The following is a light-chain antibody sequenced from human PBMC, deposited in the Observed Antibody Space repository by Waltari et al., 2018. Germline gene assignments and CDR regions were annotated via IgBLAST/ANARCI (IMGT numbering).Light chain of an antibody. V-gene: IGLV2-14*01. Sequence: QSALTQPASVSGSPGQSIPISCTGTSSDVGGYNSASRYQQHPGKAPKLMIYDVSNRPSGVSNRFSVSKSVNTASLTISGLQAEDEADYYCSSYTSSSTRVFGGGTKLTVL. CDR1: SSDVGGYNS. CDR3: SSYTSSSTRV. CDR2: DVS. J-gene: IGLJ3*02.